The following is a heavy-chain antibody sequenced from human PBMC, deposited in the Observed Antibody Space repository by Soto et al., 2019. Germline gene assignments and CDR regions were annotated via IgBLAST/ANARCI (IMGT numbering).Heavy chain of an antibody. CDR1: GFTVSSNY. J-gene: IGHJ4*02. Sequence: SLRLSCAASGFTVSSNYMSWVRQAPGKGLVWVSVIYSGGSTYYADSVKGRFTISRDNSKNTLYLQMNSLRAEDTAVYYCARASRNYYDSSGYLYYFDCWGQGTLVTVSS. CDR3: ARASRNYYDSSGYLYYFDC. V-gene: IGHV3-66*01. D-gene: IGHD3-22*01. CDR2: IYSGGST.